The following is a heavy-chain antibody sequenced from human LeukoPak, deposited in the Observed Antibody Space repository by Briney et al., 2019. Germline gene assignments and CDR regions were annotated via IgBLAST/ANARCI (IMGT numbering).Heavy chain of an antibody. D-gene: IGHD7-27*01. Sequence: SETLSLTCAVSGYSISSGYYWGWIRPPPGKGLEWIGSIYHSGSTYYNPSLKSRVTISVDTSKNQFSLKLSSVTAADTAVYYCARQGERGIGSDYWYFDLWGRGTLVTVSS. CDR1: GYSISSGYY. V-gene: IGHV4-38-2*01. J-gene: IGHJ2*01. CDR3: ARQGERGIGSDYWYFDL. CDR2: IYHSGST.